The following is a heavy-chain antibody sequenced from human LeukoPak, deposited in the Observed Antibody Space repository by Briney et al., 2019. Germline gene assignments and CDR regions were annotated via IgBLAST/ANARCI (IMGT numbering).Heavy chain of an antibody. J-gene: IGHJ1*01. CDR3: ARHHYDSSGYWSRDDSFQH. V-gene: IGHV4-39*01. Sequence: PSETLSLTCTVSGGSMSSSGYYWGWIRQSPGEGLEWIGNIYYSGITYYNPSLKSRVTISVDTSKNQFSLKLSSVTAADTAVYYCARHHYDSSGYWSRDDSFQHWGQGSLVTVSS. CDR2: IYYSGIT. D-gene: IGHD3-22*01. CDR1: GGSMSSSGYY.